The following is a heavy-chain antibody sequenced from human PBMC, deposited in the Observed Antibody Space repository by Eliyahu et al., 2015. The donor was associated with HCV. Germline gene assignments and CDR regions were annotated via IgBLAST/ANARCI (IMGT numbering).Heavy chain of an antibody. V-gene: IGHV3-7*01. D-gene: IGHD3-10*01. CDR3: ASGGHLDY. Sequence: EVQLVEAGGGLVQPGGSLRLSCVASGLTFSTFWMSWARQAPGKGLEGVANINAYGSERYFVDSVKGRFTISRDNAKNSVSLQMNNLRAEDTAVYYCASGGHLDYWGQGTLVTVSS. J-gene: IGHJ4*02. CDR2: INAYGSER. CDR1: GLTFSTFW.